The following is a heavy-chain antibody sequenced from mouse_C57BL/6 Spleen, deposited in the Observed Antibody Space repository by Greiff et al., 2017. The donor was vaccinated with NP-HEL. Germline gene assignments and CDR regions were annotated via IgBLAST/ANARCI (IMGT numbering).Heavy chain of an antibody. J-gene: IGHJ1*03. V-gene: IGHV5-16*01. CDR1: GFTFSDYY. CDR2: INYDGSST. D-gene: IGHD2-1*01. CDR3: ARAIGNFYWYFDV. Sequence: EVMLVESEGGLVQPGSSMKLSCTASGFTFSDYYMAWVRQVPEKGLEWVANINYDGSSTYYLDSLKSRFIISRDNAKNILYLQMSSLKSEDTATYYCARAIGNFYWYFDVWGTGTTVTVSS.